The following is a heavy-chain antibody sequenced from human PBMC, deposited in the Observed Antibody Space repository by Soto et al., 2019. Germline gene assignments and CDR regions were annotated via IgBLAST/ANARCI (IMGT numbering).Heavy chain of an antibody. V-gene: IGHV4-31*03. CDR1: GGSISSGGYY. Sequence: SETLSLTCTVSGGSISSGGYYWSWIRQHPGKGLEWIGYIYYSGSTYYNPSLKSRVTISVDTSKNQFSLKLSSVTAADTAVYYCAREGARPPTVTTGVWFDPWGQGTLVTVSS. CDR2: IYYSGST. CDR3: AREGARPPTVTTGVWFDP. D-gene: IGHD4-4*01. J-gene: IGHJ5*02.